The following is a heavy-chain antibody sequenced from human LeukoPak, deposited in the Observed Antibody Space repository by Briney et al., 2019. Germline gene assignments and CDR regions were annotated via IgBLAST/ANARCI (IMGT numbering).Heavy chain of an antibody. D-gene: IGHD5-12*01. CDR1: GYTLTELS. CDR2: FDPEDGET. V-gene: IGHV1-24*01. Sequence: GASVKVSCKVSGYTLTELSMHWVRQAPGKGLEWMGGFDPEDGETIYAQKFQGRATMTEDTSTDTAYMELSSLRSEVTAVYYCATSDIVATDAFDIWGQGTMVTVSS. J-gene: IGHJ3*02. CDR3: ATSDIVATDAFDI.